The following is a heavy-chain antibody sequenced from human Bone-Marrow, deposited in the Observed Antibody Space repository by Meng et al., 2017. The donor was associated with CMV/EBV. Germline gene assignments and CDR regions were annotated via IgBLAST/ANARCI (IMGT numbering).Heavy chain of an antibody. CDR2: ISSSGGTI. Sequence: GGFLKISCAASGFPFSDYYMSWIRQAPGKGPEWVSYISSSGGTIYYADSVKGRFTISRDNAKNSLDLQMNSLGAEGPAVYYCARGDRPSWMTTVGGIDYWGQGTPVTVSS. D-gene: IGHD4-11*01. CDR1: GFPFSDYY. J-gene: IGHJ4*02. CDR3: ARGDRPSWMTTVGGIDY. V-gene: IGHV3-11*01.